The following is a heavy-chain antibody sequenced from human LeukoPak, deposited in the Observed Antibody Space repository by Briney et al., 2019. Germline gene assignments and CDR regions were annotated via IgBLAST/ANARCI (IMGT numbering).Heavy chain of an antibody. D-gene: IGHD6-13*01. CDR1: GFSVSGYW. V-gene: IGHV3-7*01. Sequence: GGSLRLSCAVSGFSVSGYWMTWVRQAPGKGLEWVANIKQDGSEKNYVDSVKGRFTISRDNAENSLFLQMNSLRVAATAVYYCAREWQGGIAAAGTRIEGDYWGQGTLVAVSS. CDR3: AREWQGGIAAAGTRIEGDY. J-gene: IGHJ4*02. CDR2: IKQDGSEK.